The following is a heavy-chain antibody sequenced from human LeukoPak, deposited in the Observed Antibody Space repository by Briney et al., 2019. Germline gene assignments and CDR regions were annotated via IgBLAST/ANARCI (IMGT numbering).Heavy chain of an antibody. D-gene: IGHD5-24*01. J-gene: IGHJ4*02. CDR2: ISSSSSTI. CDR3: ARGRDGYDY. CDR1: AFTFSSYS. Sequence: QTGGSLRLSCAASAFTFSSYSMNWVRQAPGKGLEWVSYISSSSSTIYYADSVKGRFTISRDNAKNSLYLQMNSLRAEDTAVYYCARGRDGYDYWGQGTLVTVSS. V-gene: IGHV3-48*01.